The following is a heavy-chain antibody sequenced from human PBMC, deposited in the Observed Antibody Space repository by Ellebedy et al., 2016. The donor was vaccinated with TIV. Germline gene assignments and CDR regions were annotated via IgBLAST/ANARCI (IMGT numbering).Heavy chain of an antibody. CDR2: ISASGGST. CDR1: GFTFVSHA. CDR3: VPWTPYGDVDD. V-gene: IGHV3-23*01. Sequence: GGSLRLXXAASGFTFVSHAMTWVRQAPGKGLEWVSTISASGGSTYYTDAVRGRFTISRDNAKNTLYLQMDSLRAEDTAVYYCVPWTPYGDVDDWGQGTLVTVSS. D-gene: IGHD4-17*01. J-gene: IGHJ4*02.